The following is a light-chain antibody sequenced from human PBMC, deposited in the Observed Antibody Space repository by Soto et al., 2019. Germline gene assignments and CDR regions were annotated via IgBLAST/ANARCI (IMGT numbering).Light chain of an antibody. CDR2: RAS. V-gene: IGKV3-15*01. J-gene: IGKJ1*01. CDR3: QQYHNLWT. Sequence: EIVMTQSPATLSMSPGERATLSCTASHYVYSNVAWFQQRPGQAPRLLIYRASARATGTPARFSGSGSGTEFTLTITSLQSEDCAVYYCQQYHNLWTFGQVPEVEIK. CDR1: HYVYSN.